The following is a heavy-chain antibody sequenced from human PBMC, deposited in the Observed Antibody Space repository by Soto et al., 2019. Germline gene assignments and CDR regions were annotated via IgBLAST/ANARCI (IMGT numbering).Heavy chain of an antibody. CDR1: GGSISSYY. CDR2: IYYSGST. V-gene: IGHV4-59*01. J-gene: IGHJ5*02. CDR3: ARAAGYCSSTNCYSWFDP. Sequence: SETLSLTCTVSGGSISSYYWSWIRQPPGKGLEWIGYIYYSGSTNYNPSLKSRVTISVDTSKNQFSLKLSSVTAADTAVYYCARAAGYCSSTNCYSWFDPWGQGTLVTVSS. D-gene: IGHD2-2*01.